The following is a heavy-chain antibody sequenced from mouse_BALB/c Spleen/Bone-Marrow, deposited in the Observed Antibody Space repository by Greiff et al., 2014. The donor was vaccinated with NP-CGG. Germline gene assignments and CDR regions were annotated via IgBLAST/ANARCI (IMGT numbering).Heavy chain of an antibody. D-gene: IGHD2-4*01. CDR2: IYPGDGDT. Sequence: VQLQQSGAELARPGASVKLSCKASGYTFTNYWMQWVKQRPGQGLEWIGAIYPGDGDTRYTQKFKGKATLTADKSSNTAYMQLSSLASEDSAVYYCARGDYDYDDWFAYWGQGTLVTVSA. CDR3: ARGDYDYDDWFAY. J-gene: IGHJ3*01. CDR1: GYTFTNYW. V-gene: IGHV1-87*01.